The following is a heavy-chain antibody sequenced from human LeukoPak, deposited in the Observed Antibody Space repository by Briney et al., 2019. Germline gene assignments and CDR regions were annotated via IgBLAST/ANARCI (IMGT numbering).Heavy chain of an antibody. CDR3: ARGAYYDILTGSDDAFDI. CDR1: GYTLTELS. V-gene: IGHV1-24*01. D-gene: IGHD3-9*01. CDR2: FDPEDGET. Sequence: ASVKVSCKVSGYTLTELSMHWVRQAPGKGLEWMGGFDPEDGETIYAQKFQGRVTITADKSTSTAYMELSSLRSEDTAVYYCARGAYYDILTGSDDAFDIWGQGTMVTVSS. J-gene: IGHJ3*02.